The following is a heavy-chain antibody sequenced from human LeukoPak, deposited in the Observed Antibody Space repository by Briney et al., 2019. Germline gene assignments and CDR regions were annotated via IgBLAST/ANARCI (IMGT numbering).Heavy chain of an antibody. V-gene: IGHV4-31*03. Sequence: PSETLSLTCTVSGGSISSGGYYWSWIRQHPGKGLEWIGYIYYSGSTYYNPSLKSRVTISVDTSKNQFSLKLSSVTAADTAVYYCARDPANHYDSSGPFDYWGQGTLVTVSS. CDR1: GGSISSGGYY. J-gene: IGHJ4*02. CDR2: IYYSGST. CDR3: ARDPANHYDSSGPFDY. D-gene: IGHD3-22*01.